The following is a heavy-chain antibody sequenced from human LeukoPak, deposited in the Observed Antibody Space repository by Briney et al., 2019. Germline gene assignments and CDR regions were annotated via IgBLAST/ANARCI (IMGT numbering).Heavy chain of an antibody. CDR2: INHSGDT. CDR1: GGSFSDFY. CDR3: AKGPHRYSSTWFYSRASFYFDY. J-gene: IGHJ4*02. V-gene: IGHV4-34*01. Sequence: SETLSLTCAVSGGSFSDFYWSWIRQTPGKGLEWIGEINHSGDTNYNPSLTSRVTISVDTSRSQFSLNLTSVIDADTAVYYCAKGPHRYSSTWFYSRASFYFDYWGQGALVTVSS. D-gene: IGHD2-2*01.